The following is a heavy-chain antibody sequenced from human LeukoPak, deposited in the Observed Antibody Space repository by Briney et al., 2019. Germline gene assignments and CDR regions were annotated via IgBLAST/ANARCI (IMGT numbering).Heavy chain of an antibody. V-gene: IGHV3-7*01. CDR3: ARKDSSGYMAFDI. Sequence: GGSLRLSFAASGFTFGSYWMSWVRQAPGKGLEWVANIKQDGSDKYYLDSVKGRFTISRDNAKNSLYLQMNSLRAEDTAVYYCARKDSSGYMAFDIWGQGTMVTVSS. CDR1: GFTFGSYW. CDR2: IKQDGSDK. D-gene: IGHD3-22*01. J-gene: IGHJ3*02.